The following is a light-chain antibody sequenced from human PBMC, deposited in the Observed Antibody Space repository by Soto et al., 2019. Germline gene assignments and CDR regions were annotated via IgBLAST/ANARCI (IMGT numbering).Light chain of an antibody. J-gene: IGKJ2*01. CDR3: QQFKNWPPYT. V-gene: IGKV3-15*01. CDR1: QSVSSN. CDR2: DTS. Sequence: EVVLTQSPATLSVSPGERATLSCRASQSVSSNLAWYQQKPGQAPRLLIYDTSTRATGIPARFSGSGSGTEFTLTISSLQSEDFAVYYCQQFKNWPPYTFVLGTKLEI.